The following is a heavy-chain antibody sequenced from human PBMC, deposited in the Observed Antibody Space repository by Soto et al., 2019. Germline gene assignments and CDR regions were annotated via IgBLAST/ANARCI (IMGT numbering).Heavy chain of an antibody. CDR2: INPGNGNT. V-gene: IGHV1-3*05. CDR3: ARSAISPYGGLIGPFDY. Sequence: QVQLVQSGGEERKPGPSVRLSCGASGYTFTAYALIWLRQAPGQSLKWRAWINPGNGNTKYSLKFLGRVSITKDTSATTAYLELGSLKSEDTAVYYCARSAISPYGGLIGPFDYWGQGDLVTVSS. D-gene: IGHD3-16*02. CDR1: GYTFTAYA. J-gene: IGHJ4*02.